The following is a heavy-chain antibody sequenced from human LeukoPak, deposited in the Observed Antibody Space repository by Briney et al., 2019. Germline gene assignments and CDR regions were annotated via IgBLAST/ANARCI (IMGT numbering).Heavy chain of an antibody. CDR2: INWNGGST. V-gene: IGHV3-20*04. D-gene: IGHD1-1*01. J-gene: IGHJ4*02. CDR3: ARGGFGRERGLGFDY. CDR1: GFTFDDYV. Sequence: GGSLRLSCAASGFTFDDYVLSWVRQAPGKGLEWVSGINWNGGSTGYADSVKGRFTISRDNAKNSLYLQMNSLRDGDTAVYYCARGGFGRERGLGFDYWGQGTLVTVSS.